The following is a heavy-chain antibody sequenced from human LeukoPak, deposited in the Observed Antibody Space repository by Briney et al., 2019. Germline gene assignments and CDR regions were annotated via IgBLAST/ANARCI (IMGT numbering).Heavy chain of an antibody. J-gene: IGHJ4*02. Sequence: GGSLRLSCAASGFTFSSYAMHWVRQDPGKGLEWVAVISYDGSNKYYADSVKGRFTISRDNSKNTLYLQMNSLRAEDTAVYYCAREWITGTNFDYWGRGTLVTVSS. CDR3: AREWITGTNFDY. CDR1: GFTFSSYA. V-gene: IGHV3-30-3*01. CDR2: ISYDGSNK. D-gene: IGHD1-20*01.